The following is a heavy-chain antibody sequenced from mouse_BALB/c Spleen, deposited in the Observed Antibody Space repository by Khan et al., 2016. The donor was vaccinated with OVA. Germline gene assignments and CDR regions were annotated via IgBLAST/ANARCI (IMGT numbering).Heavy chain of an antibody. J-gene: IGHJ3*01. Sequence: QVQLKQSGAELARPGASVKLSCKASGYTFTDYYINWVKQRTGQGLEWIGEISTGSGDTYSNEKFKGKATLTADKSSSTVYMQLSSLTAEAYAVYFCARRNYFGYTFAYWGQGTLVTVSA. CDR2: ISTGSGDT. D-gene: IGHD1-2*01. CDR3: ARRNYFGYTFAY. CDR1: GYTFTDYY. V-gene: IGHV1-77*01.